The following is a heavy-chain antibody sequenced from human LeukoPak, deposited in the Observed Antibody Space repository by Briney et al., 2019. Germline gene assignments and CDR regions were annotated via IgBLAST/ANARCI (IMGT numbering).Heavy chain of an antibody. D-gene: IGHD3-16*01. CDR3: ASQGGYDYYYYMDV. CDR1: GGTFSSYA. V-gene: IGHV1-69*05. Sequence: SVKVSCKASGGTFSSYAISWVRQAPGQGLEWMGGIIPIFGTANYAQKFQGRVTITTDESTSTAYMELSSLRSEDTAVYYCASQGGYDYYYYMDVWGKGTTVTVSS. CDR2: IIPIFGTA. J-gene: IGHJ6*03.